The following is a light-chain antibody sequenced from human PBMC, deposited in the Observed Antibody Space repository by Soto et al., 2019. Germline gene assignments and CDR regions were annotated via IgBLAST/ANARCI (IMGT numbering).Light chain of an antibody. V-gene: IGKV1-39*01. CDR3: QQSYSTPPD. J-gene: IGKJ5*01. CDR2: GVS. Sequence: DIQMTQSPSSLSASVGDRVTITCRASESISSYLNWYQQKLGKAPKLLIYGVSNLQSGVPSRFSGSGSGTDFTLTISSLQPEDFATYYCQQSYSTPPDFGQGTRLDIK. CDR1: ESISSY.